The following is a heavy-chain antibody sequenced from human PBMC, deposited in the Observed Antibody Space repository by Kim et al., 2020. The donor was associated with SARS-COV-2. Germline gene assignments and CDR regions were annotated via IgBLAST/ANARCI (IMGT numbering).Heavy chain of an antibody. CDR3: AKIGYGDYHDPDFDY. Sequence: GGSLRLSCAASGFTFSSYGMHWVRQAPGKGLEWVAVISYDGSNKYYADSVKGRFTISRDNSKNTLYLQMNSLRAEDTAVYYCAKIGYGDYHDPDFDYWGQGTPGTVSS. V-gene: IGHV3-30*18. J-gene: IGHJ4*02. D-gene: IGHD4-17*01. CDR1: GFTFSSYG. CDR2: ISYDGSNK.